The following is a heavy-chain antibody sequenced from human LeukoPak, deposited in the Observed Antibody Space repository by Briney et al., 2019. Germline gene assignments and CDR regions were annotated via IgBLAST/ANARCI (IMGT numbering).Heavy chain of an antibody. CDR3: AKRADGCSGVSCYYYYMDV. J-gene: IGHJ6*03. Sequence: GGSLRLSCAASGFTFNNYAMTWVRQAPGKGLEWVSSISSSGGTTYYAESVKGRFTMSRDNSKNTVYLQMNSLRVEDTAIYYCAKRADGCSGVSCYYYYMDVWGKGTTVTVSS. CDR1: GFTFNNYA. D-gene: IGHD2-15*01. V-gene: IGHV3-23*01. CDR2: ISSSGGTT.